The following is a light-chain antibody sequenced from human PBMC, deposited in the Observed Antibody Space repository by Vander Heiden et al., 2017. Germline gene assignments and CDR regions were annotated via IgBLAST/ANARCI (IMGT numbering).Light chain of an antibody. CDR3: SSYTSSSTQVV. CDR2: DVS. J-gene: IGLJ2*01. V-gene: IGLV2-14*01. Sequence: QSALTQPASVSGSPGQSITISCTGTSSDVGGYNYVSWYQQHPGKAPKLMIYDVSNRPSGVSNRFSGPKSGNTASLTTSGLQAEDEADYYCSSYTSSSTQVVFGGGTKLTVL. CDR1: SSDVGGYNY.